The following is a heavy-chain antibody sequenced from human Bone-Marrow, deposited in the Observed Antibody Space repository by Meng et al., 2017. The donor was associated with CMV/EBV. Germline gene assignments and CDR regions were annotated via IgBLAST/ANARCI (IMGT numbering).Heavy chain of an antibody. CDR2: ISSSGSTI. CDR3: ARGNSYAHIFDY. Sequence: GESLKISCAASGFTFSSYAMNWVRQAPGKGLEWVSYISSSGSTIYYADSVKGRFTISRDNAKNSLYLQMNSLRAEDTAVYYCARGNSYAHIFDYWGQGTLVTVSS. CDR1: GFTFSSYA. D-gene: IGHD5-18*01. J-gene: IGHJ4*02. V-gene: IGHV3-48*03.